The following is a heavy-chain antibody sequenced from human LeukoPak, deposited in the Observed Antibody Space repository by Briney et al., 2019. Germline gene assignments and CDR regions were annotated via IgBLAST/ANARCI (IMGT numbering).Heavy chain of an antibody. CDR3: AREPYYYDSSGAPYYWFDY. Sequence: PGGSLRLSCAASGFTFSSYAMHWVRQAPGKGLEWVAVISYDGSNKYYADSVKGRFTISRDNSKNTLYLQMNSLRAEDTAVYYCAREPYYYDSSGAPYYWFDYWGQGTPVTVSS. CDR1: GFTFSSYA. D-gene: IGHD3-22*01. J-gene: IGHJ4*02. V-gene: IGHV3-30*04. CDR2: ISYDGSNK.